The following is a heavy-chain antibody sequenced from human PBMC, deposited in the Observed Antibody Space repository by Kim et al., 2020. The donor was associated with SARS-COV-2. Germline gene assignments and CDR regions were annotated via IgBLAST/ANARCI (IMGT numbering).Heavy chain of an antibody. CDR1: GGSFSGYY. Sequence: SETLSLTCAVYGGSFSGYYWSWIRQPPGKGLEWIGEINHSGSTNYNPSLKSRVTISVDTSKNQFSLKLSSVTAADTAVYYCARGPAMVDCWFDPWGQGTLVTVSS. CDR2: INHSGST. J-gene: IGHJ5*02. V-gene: IGHV4-34*01. CDR3: ARGPAMVDCWFDP. D-gene: IGHD5-18*01.